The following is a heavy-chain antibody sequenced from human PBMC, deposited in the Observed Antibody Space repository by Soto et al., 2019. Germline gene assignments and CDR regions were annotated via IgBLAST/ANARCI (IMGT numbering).Heavy chain of an antibody. CDR2: ISISGDII. CDR3: ARDLGYYDSSGYFDY. Sequence: GGSLRLSCAASGFTFSDHYMSWIRQAPGKGLEWVSYISISGDIIYYADSVKGRFTISRDNDKNSLYLQMNSLRAEDTAVYYCARDLGYYDSSGYFDYWGQGILVIVSS. D-gene: IGHD3-22*01. CDR1: GFTFSDHY. J-gene: IGHJ4*02. V-gene: IGHV3-11*01.